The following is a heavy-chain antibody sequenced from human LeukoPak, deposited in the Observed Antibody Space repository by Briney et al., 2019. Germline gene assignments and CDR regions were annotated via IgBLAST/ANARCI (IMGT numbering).Heavy chain of an antibody. CDR3: ARGGPRSTSAVDY. Sequence: GGSLRLSCAASGFTFSSYWMSWVRQAPGKGLEWVANIKQDGSEKYYVDSVKGRFTISRDNAKNSLYLQMNSLRVEDTAVYYCARGGPRSTSAVDYWGQGTLVTISS. CDR1: GFTFSSYW. D-gene: IGHD2-2*01. CDR2: IKQDGSEK. J-gene: IGHJ4*02. V-gene: IGHV3-7*01.